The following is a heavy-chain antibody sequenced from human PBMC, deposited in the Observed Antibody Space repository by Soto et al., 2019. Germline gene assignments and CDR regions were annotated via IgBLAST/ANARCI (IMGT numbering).Heavy chain of an antibody. CDR1: NGSLSSSYYY. J-gene: IGHJ4*02. V-gene: IGHV4-39*07. D-gene: IGHD6-19*01. CDR2: IYYSGSN. CDR3: ARGFTMLGSAWSYNDY. Sequence: XTLSLPCTVSNGSLSSSYYYWGWIRQPPGKGLEWIATIYYSGSNNYNHSLKGRVTISVETSKNQFSLTLSSVTAADTAVYYCARGFTMLGSAWSYNDYWAKGTRVPV.